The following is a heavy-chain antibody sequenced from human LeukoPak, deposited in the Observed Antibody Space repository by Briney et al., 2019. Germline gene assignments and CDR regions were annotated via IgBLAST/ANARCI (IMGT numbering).Heavy chain of an antibody. J-gene: IGHJ4*02. CDR2: FDPEDGET. D-gene: IGHD1-26*01. CDR1: GYTLTELS. CDR3: ATPIVGGLYFDY. Sequence: ASVRVSCKVSGYTLTELSMHWVRQAPGKGREWMGGFDPEDGETIYAQKFQGRVTMTEDTSTDTAYMELSSLRSEDTAVYYCATPIVGGLYFDYWGQGTLVTVSS. V-gene: IGHV1-24*01.